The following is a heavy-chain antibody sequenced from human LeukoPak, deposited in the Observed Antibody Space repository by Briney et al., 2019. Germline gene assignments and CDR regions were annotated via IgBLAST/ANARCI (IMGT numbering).Heavy chain of an antibody. CDR1: GFTFSDYV. CDR3: ARAWGGTSLDY. D-gene: IGHD3-16*01. Sequence: GGSLRLSCAASGFTFSDYVMHWVRQAPGKGLEWVAVVSYDGSNQYYADSVKGRFTISRDNSKNTFYLQMNSLRAEDTAVYYCARAWGGTSLDYWGQGTLVTVS. CDR2: VSYDGSNQ. V-gene: IGHV3-30-3*01. J-gene: IGHJ4*02.